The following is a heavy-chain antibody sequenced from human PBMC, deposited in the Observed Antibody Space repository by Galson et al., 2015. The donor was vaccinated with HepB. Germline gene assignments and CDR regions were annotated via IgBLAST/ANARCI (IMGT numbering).Heavy chain of an antibody. V-gene: IGHV3-7*01. Sequence: SLRLSCAASGFTFSSYWMSWVRQAPGKGLEWVANIKQDGSEKYYVDSVKGRFTISRDNAKNSLYLQMNSLRAEDTAVYYCAKEGDYGDYGGFFRYYGMDVWGQGTTVTVSS. D-gene: IGHD4-17*01. CDR2: IKQDGSEK. CDR3: AKEGDYGDYGGFFRYYGMDV. CDR1: GFTFSSYW. J-gene: IGHJ6*02.